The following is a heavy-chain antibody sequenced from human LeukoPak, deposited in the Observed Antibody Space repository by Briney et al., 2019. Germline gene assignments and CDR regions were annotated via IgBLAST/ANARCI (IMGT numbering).Heavy chain of an antibody. CDR1: GGSISSYY. J-gene: IGHJ6*03. CDR3: ARLAAAGYYYYYYMDV. Sequence: SETLSPTCTVSGGSISSYYWSWIRQPAGKGLEWIGRIYTSGSTNYNPSLKSRVTISVDKSKNQFSLKLSSVTAADTAVYYCARLAAAGYYYYYYMDVWGKGTTVTVSS. CDR2: IYTSGST. V-gene: IGHV4-4*07. D-gene: IGHD6-13*01.